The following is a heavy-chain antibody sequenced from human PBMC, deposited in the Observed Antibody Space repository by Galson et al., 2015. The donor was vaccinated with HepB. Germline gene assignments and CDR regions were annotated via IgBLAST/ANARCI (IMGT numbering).Heavy chain of an antibody. Sequence: SLRLSCAASGFTFSNAWMNWVRQAPGKGLEWVGRIKSKTDGGTTDYAAPVKGRFTISRDDSKNTLYLQMNSLKTEDTAVYYCTTVINHQWFGELFTLRDYYGMDVWGRGTTVTVSS. CDR1: GFTFSNAW. CDR3: TTVINHQWFGELFTLRDYYGMDV. V-gene: IGHV3-15*07. D-gene: IGHD3-10*01. CDR2: IKSKTDGGTT. J-gene: IGHJ6*02.